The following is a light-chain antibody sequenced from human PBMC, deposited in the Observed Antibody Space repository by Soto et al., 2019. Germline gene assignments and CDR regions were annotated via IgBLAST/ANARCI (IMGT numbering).Light chain of an antibody. CDR2: DVS. CDR3: SSYTSSSTPL. Sequence: QSALTQPASVSGSPGQSITISCTGTXSXVGGYNYVSWYQQHPGKAPKLMIYDVSNRPSGVSNRFSGSKSGNTASLTISGLQAEDEADYYCSSYTSSSTPLFGGGTKLTVL. J-gene: IGLJ2*01. CDR1: XSXVGGYNY. V-gene: IGLV2-14*01.